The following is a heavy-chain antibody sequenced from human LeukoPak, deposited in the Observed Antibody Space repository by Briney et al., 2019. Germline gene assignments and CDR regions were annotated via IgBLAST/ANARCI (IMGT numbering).Heavy chain of an antibody. CDR3: ARTGYSYGYSPVDY. CDR2: INPNSGGT. CDR1: GYTFTGYY. Sequence: ASEKVSCKASGYTFTGYYMHWVRQAPGQGLEWMGWINPNSGGTNYAQTFQGSVTMTTDTSTSTAYMELSRLRSDDTAVDYCARTGYSYGYSPVDYWGQGTLVTVSS. V-gene: IGHV1-2*02. J-gene: IGHJ4*02. D-gene: IGHD5-18*01.